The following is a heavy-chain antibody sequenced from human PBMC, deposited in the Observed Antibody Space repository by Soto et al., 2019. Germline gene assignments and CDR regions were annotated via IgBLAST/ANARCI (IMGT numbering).Heavy chain of an antibody. Sequence: QVTLKESGPVLVKPTETLTLTCTVSGFSLSNTNMGVSWIRQPPGKTLDGLTHIFSNDEKSYSSSLKSRLTITKDTSKSQVVLTMPNMDPGDTATYYCALSYYYCISSSCDGFDPWGQVTLVTASS. J-gene: IGHJ5*02. D-gene: IGHD6-13*01. V-gene: IGHV2-26*01. CDR2: IFSNDEK. CDR3: ALSYYYCISSSCDGFDP. CDR1: GFSLSNTNMG.